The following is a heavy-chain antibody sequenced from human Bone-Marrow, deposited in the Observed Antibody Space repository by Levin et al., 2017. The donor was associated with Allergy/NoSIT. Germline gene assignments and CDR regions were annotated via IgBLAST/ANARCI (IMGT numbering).Heavy chain of an antibody. J-gene: IGHJ6*03. Sequence: GESLKISCAASGFVFRRDWMTWVRQAPGKGLEWVASVERYGSEIYYADSVEGRFTISRDNAKNSVYLQMNSLRVEDTAVYYCARERVPVAMEAYYYYMDVWGIGTTVTVSS. D-gene: IGHD2-2*01. CDR3: ARERVPVAMEAYYYYMDV. CDR1: GFVFRRDW. V-gene: IGHV3-7*03. CDR2: VERYGSEI.